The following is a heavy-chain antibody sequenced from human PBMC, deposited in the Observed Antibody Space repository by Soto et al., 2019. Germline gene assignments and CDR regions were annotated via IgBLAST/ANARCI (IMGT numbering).Heavy chain of an antibody. Sequence: QVQLQESGPGLVKPSQTLSLTCTVSGGSISTGGYYWIWIRQHPGRGLECIGHIYYSGSTYYNPSLKSRVTISVDTSKNQFSLNLNSVTAADTAVYYCATNGDYYDTSGPKYFHHWGQGTLVTVSS. J-gene: IGHJ1*01. CDR1: GGSISTGGYY. V-gene: IGHV4-31*03. D-gene: IGHD3-22*01. CDR3: ATNGDYYDTSGPKYFHH. CDR2: IYYSGST.